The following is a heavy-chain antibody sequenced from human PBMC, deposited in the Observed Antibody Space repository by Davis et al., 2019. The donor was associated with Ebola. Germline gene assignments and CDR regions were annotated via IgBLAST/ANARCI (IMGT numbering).Heavy chain of an antibody. Sequence: SETLSLTCTVSGGSISSSSYYWGWIRQPPGKGLEWIGNIYYSGSTYYNPSLKSRVTISVDTSKNQFSLNLSSVTAADTAVYYCARLVYYDSSGYWYYLDYWGQGTLVTVSS. CDR3: ARLVYYDSSGYWYYLDY. J-gene: IGHJ4*02. CDR1: GGSISSSSYY. V-gene: IGHV4-39*01. D-gene: IGHD3-22*01. CDR2: IYYSGST.